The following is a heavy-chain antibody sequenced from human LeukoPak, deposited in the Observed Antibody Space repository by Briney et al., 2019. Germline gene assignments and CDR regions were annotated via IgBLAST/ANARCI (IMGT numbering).Heavy chain of an antibody. D-gene: IGHD1-26*01. CDR2: IYYSGST. CDR3: ARLLEGATRGSFYYGMDV. CDR1: GGSISSGDYY. V-gene: IGHV4-61*08. J-gene: IGHJ6*02. Sequence: SETLSLTCTVSGGSISSGDYYWSWIRQPPGKGLEWIGYIYYSGSTNYNPSLKSRVTISVDTSKNQFSLKLSSVTAADTAVYYCARLLEGATRGSFYYGMDVWGQGTTVTVSS.